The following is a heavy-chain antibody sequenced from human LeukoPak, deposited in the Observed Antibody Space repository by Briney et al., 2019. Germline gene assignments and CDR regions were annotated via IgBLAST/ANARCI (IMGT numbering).Heavy chain of an antibody. D-gene: IGHD6-19*01. J-gene: IGHJ4*02. CDR2: INWNGGST. CDR1: GFTFDDYD. Sequence: GGSLRLSCAASGFTFDDYDMSWVRQAPGKGLEWVSGINWNGGSTGYADSVKGRFTISRDNAKNSLYLQMNSLRAEDTALYYCARPHLAEAGTWGSFDFWGQGTLVTVSS. CDR3: ARPHLAEAGTWGSFDF. V-gene: IGHV3-20*04.